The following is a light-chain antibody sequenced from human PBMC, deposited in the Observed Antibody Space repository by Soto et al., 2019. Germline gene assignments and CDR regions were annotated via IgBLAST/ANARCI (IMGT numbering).Light chain of an antibody. Sequence: DIQMTQSPSTLSASVGDRVTITCRASQSISQWLAWYQQKPGEAPKVLIYKTSSLQSGVSSRFSGSGSGTEFTLTISSLQPDDLATYYCQQYNGYPYTFGRGTKLEI. V-gene: IGKV1-5*03. CDR3: QQYNGYPYT. CDR1: QSISQW. J-gene: IGKJ2*01. CDR2: KTS.